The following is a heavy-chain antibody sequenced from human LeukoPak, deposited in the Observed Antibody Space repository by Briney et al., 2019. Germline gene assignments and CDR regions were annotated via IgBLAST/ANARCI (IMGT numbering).Heavy chain of an antibody. CDR1: GGSISSSSYY. CDR3: ARQGYEYVWGSYRPFDY. V-gene: IGHV4-39*01. J-gene: IGHJ4*02. D-gene: IGHD3-16*02. CDR2: IYYSGST. Sequence: SETLSLTCTVSGGSISSSSYYWGWIRQPPGKGLEWIGSIYYSGSTYYNPSLKSRVTISVDTSKNQFSLKLSSVTAADTAVYYCARQGYEYVWGSYRPFDYWGQGTLVTVSS.